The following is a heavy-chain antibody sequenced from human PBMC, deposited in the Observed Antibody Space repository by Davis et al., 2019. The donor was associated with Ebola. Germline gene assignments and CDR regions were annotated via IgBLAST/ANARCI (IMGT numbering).Heavy chain of an antibody. CDR2: IYYSGST. CDR3: AGTYGGYVGY. D-gene: IGHD4/OR15-4a*01. Sequence: SKTLPLTCTVSGGSISSSSYYWGWIRQPPGKGLEWIGSIYYSGSTYYNPSLKSRVTISVDTSKNQFSLKLSSVTAADTAVYYCAGTYGGYVGYWGQGTLVTVSS. J-gene: IGHJ4*02. V-gene: IGHV4-39*01. CDR1: GGSISSSSYY.